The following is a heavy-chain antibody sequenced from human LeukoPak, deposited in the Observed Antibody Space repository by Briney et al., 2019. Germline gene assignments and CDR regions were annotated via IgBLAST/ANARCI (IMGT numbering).Heavy chain of an antibody. V-gene: IGHV3-30*03. CDR1: GFTFNNYG. Sequence: GSLRLSCAASGFTFNNYGMHWVRQAPGKGLEWVAVISYDENNKYYVESVKGRFTISRDSSKNTLYLQMNSLRAEDTAVYYCAREHETPYYYYGMDVWGQGTTVTVSS. J-gene: IGHJ6*02. CDR3: AREHETPYYYYGMDV. CDR2: ISYDENNK.